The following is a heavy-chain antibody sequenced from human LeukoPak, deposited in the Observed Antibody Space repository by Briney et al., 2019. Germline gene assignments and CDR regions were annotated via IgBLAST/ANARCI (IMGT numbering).Heavy chain of an antibody. CDR2: ISYDGSNK. CDR3: ARDGYNFAFDY. CDR1: GFTFSSYS. J-gene: IGHJ4*02. V-gene: IGHV3-30-3*01. Sequence: GGSLRLSCAASGFTFSSYSMQWVRQAPGKGLEWVAVISYDGSNKYYADSVKGRFTVSRDNSKNTLYLQVNSLGAEDTAMFHCARDGYNFAFDYWGQGTLVTVSS. D-gene: IGHD5-24*01.